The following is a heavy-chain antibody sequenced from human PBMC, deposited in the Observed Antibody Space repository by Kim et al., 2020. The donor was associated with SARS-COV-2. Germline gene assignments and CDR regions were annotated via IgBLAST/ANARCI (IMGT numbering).Heavy chain of an antibody. CDR2: IYHSGST. CDR3: ARGGAAWSNFEY. Sequence: SETLSLTCAVFGGSISSGGYSWSWIRQPPGKGLEWIGYIYHSGSTNSNPSLKILVTISVDRSTIQFSLNLTSVTAADTAVYYCARGGAAWSNFEYWGQAALVTVSS. J-gene: IGHJ4*02. D-gene: IGHD6-13*01. V-gene: IGHV4-30-2*01. CDR1: GGSISSGGYS.